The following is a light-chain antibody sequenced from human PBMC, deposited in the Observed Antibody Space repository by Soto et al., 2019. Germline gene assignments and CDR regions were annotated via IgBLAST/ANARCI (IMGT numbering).Light chain of an antibody. CDR1: QSVSSY. CDR2: AAS. CDR3: QQRNSTALT. J-gene: IGKJ3*01. Sequence: EIVLTQSPSTLSLSAGERATLSCGASQSVSSYLTWYQQKPGQAPRLLIYAASNRDTGIPARFSGSGYGTDFNLTISSLQTEDFATYYCQQRNSTALTFGPGTRVEIK. V-gene: IGKV3-11*01.